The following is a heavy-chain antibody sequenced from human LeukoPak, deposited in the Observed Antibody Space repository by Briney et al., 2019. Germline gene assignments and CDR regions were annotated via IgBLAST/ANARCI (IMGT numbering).Heavy chain of an antibody. CDR2: ISYDGSNK. CDR1: GFTFSSYG. J-gene: IGHJ4*02. V-gene: IGHV3-30*18. D-gene: IGHD5-18*01. CDR3: AKGRGYSYGYYGY. Sequence: GGSLRLSCAASGFTFSSYGMHWVRQAPGKGLEWVAVISYDGSNKYYADSVKGRFTISRDNSKNTLYLQMNSLRAEDTGVYDCAKGRGYSYGYYGYWGQGTLVTVSS.